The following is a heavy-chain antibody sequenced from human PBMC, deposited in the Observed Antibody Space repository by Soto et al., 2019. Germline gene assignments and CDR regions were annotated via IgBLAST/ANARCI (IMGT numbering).Heavy chain of an antibody. V-gene: IGHV1-69*02. D-gene: IGHD1-26*01. J-gene: IGHJ4*02. CDR1: GGTFSSYI. CDR2: IIPILGIA. Sequence: QVQLVQSGAEVKKPGSLVKVSCKASGGTFSSYIISWVRQAPGQGLEWMGRIIPILGIANYAQKFQGRVTITADKSTSTAYMDLSSLRSEDTAVYYCARFPQTAIVGAAYFDYWGQGTLVTVSS. CDR3: ARFPQTAIVGAAYFDY.